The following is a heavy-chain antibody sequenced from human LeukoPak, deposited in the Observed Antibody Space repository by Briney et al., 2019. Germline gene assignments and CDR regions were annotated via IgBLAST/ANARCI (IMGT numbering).Heavy chain of an antibody. V-gene: IGHV3-21*01. J-gene: IGHJ4*02. CDR1: GFTFSSHS. CDR2: ISSSSSYI. D-gene: IGHD4-23*01. Sequence: GGSLRLSCAASGFTFSSHSMNWVRQAPGKGLEWVSSISSSSSYIYYADSVKGRFTISRDNAKNSLYPQMNSLRAEDTAVYYCARGLRWSPGYFDYWGQGTLVTVSS. CDR3: ARGLRWSPGYFDY.